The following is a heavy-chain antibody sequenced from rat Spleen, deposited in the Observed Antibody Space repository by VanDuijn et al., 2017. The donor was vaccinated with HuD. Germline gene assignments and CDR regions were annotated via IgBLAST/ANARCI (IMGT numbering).Heavy chain of an antibody. CDR3: ARGETAYYFDY. Sequence: EVKLVESGGGLVQPGRSLKLSCVASGFNFNDYWMGWVRQAPGKGLEWVATISSDGGRNFYRDSVKGRFTISRDNAKSSLYLQMNSLKSEDTATYYCARGETAYYFDYWGQGVMVTVSS. CDR1: GFNFNDYW. CDR2: ISSDGGRN. V-gene: IGHV5-31*01. D-gene: IGHD4-1*01. J-gene: IGHJ2*01.